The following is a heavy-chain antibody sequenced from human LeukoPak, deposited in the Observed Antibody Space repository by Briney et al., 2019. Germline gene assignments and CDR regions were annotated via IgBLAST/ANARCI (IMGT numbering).Heavy chain of an antibody. J-gene: IGHJ5*02. CDR1: GLTFRDYW. CDR2: IKSDGSEK. Sequence: GGSLRLSCAASGLTFRDYWMNWVRQTPGKGLEWVAVIKSDGSEKYVDTVKGRFTISRDNAKNSLYLQLNSLRVEDTAVYYCARDLRGDTNNWLDPWGQGTLVTVSS. V-gene: IGHV3-7*01. D-gene: IGHD3-10*01. CDR3: ARDLRGDTNNWLDP.